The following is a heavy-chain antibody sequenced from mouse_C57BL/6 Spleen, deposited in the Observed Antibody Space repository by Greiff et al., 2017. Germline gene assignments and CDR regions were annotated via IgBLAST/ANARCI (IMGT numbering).Heavy chain of an antibody. CDR2: IDPSDSYT. J-gene: IGHJ1*03. CDR3: ARSHPDYGSTYWYFDV. Sequence: VQLQQPGAELVMPGASVKLSCKASGYTFTSYWMHWVKQRPGQGLEWIGEIDPSDSYTNYNQKFKGKSTLTVDKSSSTAYMQLSSLTSEDSAVYYCARSHPDYGSTYWYFDVWGTGTTVTVSS. V-gene: IGHV1-69*01. CDR1: GYTFTSYW. D-gene: IGHD1-1*01.